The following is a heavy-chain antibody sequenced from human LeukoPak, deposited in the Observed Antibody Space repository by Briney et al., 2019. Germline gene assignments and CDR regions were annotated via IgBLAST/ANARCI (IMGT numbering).Heavy chain of an antibody. CDR2: INPNSGGT. CDR1: GYTFTGYY. J-gene: IGHJ4*02. Sequence: ASVKVSCKASGYTFTGYYMHWGRQAPGQGLEWMGWINPNSGGTNYAQKFQGRVTMTRDTSISTAYMELSRLRSDDTAVYYCARDGDYVWGSYRRKGGFDYWGQGTLVTVSS. D-gene: IGHD3-16*02. V-gene: IGHV1-2*02. CDR3: ARDGDYVWGSYRRKGGFDY.